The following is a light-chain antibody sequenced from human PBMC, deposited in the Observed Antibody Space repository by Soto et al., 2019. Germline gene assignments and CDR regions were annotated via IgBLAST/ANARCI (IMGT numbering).Light chain of an antibody. J-gene: IGLJ2*01. Sequence: QSALTQPASVSESPGQSITISCTGTSSDVGGYNYVSWYQQHPGKAPKLMIYDVSNRPSGVSNRFSGSKSGNTAPLTISGLQAEDEADYYCSSYTSSNSLVFGGGTKLTVL. CDR1: SSDVGGYNY. CDR2: DVS. V-gene: IGLV2-14*01. CDR3: SSYTSSNSLV.